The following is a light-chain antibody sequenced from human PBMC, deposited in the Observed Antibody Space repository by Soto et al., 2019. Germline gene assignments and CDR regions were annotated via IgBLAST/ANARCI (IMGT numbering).Light chain of an antibody. V-gene: IGKV3-11*01. Sequence: EIVLTQSPATLSLSPGEGATLSCRASQSVSRHLAWYQQKPGQAPRLLIYDASNRATGIPARFSGSGSGTDFTLTISSLEPEDFAVYYCQQRNNWPPVTFGGGTKVEIK. J-gene: IGKJ4*01. CDR1: QSVSRH. CDR3: QQRNNWPPVT. CDR2: DAS.